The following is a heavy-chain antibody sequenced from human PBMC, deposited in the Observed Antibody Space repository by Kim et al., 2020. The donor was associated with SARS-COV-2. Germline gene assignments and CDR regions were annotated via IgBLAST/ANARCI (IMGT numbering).Heavy chain of an antibody. CDR1: GGTFSSYA. V-gene: IGHV1-69*13. D-gene: IGHD6-13*01. CDR2: IIPIFGTA. CDR3: ARDPLAAAGIFSSYYYYGMDV. Sequence: SVKVSCKASGGTFSSYAISWVRQAPGQGLEWMGGIIPIFGTANYAQKFQGRVTITADESTSTAYMELSSLRSEDTAVYYCARDPLAAAGIFSSYYYYGMDVWGQGTTVTVSS. J-gene: IGHJ6*02.